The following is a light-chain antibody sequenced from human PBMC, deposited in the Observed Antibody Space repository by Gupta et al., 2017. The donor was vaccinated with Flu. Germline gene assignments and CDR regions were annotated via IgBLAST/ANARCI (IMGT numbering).Light chain of an antibody. CDR2: RSD. Sequence: QSVLTQPPSASGTPGQRVTISCSGRNFNIGTNYVCWYQQLPGSAPKLLIYRSDQRPSGVPDRVSGSKSGTSASRAISGLRSEDEAEYDCAAWDDRLDSWVFGGGTKVTVL. CDR3: AAWDDRLDSWV. CDR1: NFNIGTNY. J-gene: IGLJ3*02. V-gene: IGLV1-47*01.